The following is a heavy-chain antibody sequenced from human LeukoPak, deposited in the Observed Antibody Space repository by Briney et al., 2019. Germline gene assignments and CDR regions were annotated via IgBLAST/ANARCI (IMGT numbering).Heavy chain of an antibody. V-gene: IGHV3-7*01. Sequence: GGSLRLSCAASGFTFSSYGMHWVRQAPGKGLEWVANINQDGSEKYYVDSVKGRFTISRDNAKNSLYLQMNSLRAEDTAVYYCARDHYGDYVPSDYWGQGTLVTVSS. D-gene: IGHD4-17*01. J-gene: IGHJ4*02. CDR3: ARDHYGDYVPSDY. CDR1: GFTFSSYG. CDR2: INQDGSEK.